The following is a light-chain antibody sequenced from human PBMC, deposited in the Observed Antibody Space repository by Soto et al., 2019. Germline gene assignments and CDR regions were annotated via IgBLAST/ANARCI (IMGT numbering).Light chain of an antibody. V-gene: IGKV3-20*01. CDR3: QQYDTSPET. CDR1: QSVDSTY. Sequence: EIVLTQSPGTLSLSPGERATLSCRASQSVDSTYLAWYQQKPDQSPRLLIYATSTRAAGIPDRFSGSGSGTDFTLTISRLEPDDVAVYYCQQYDTSPETFGQGTKVDIK. CDR2: ATS. J-gene: IGKJ1*01.